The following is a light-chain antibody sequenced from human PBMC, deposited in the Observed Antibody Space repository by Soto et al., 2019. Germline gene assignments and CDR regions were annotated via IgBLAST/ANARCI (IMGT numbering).Light chain of an antibody. CDR1: QTISSW. CDR3: QQYYSYPLT. Sequence: DIQMTQSPSTLSGSVGDRVTITCRASQTISSWLAWYQQKPGKAPKLLIYKASSLESGVPSRFSGSGSGTEFALTISSLQPDDFATYYCQQYYSYPLTFGGGTKVDIK. CDR2: KAS. V-gene: IGKV1-5*03. J-gene: IGKJ4*01.